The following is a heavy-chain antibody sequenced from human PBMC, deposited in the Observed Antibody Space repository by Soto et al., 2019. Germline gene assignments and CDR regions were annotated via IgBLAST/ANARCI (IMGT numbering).Heavy chain of an antibody. D-gene: IGHD6-6*01. V-gene: IGHV4-4*07. Sequence: QVLLQESGPGLVKPSETLSLTCTVSGGSISSLYWAWLRQPAGKGLEWIGRIFPSGDSNYNPSLTSRVSMSLDTSKKQFSLTVSSVTAADTAVYYCARASRCKSEYECFAWLDFWGQGILVTVSS. CDR1: GGSISSLY. CDR3: ARASRCKSEYECFAWLDF. J-gene: IGHJ4*02. CDR2: IFPSGDS.